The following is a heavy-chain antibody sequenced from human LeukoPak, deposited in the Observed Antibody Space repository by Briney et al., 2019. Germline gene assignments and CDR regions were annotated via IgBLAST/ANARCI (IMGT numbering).Heavy chain of an antibody. D-gene: IGHD1-7*01. CDR2: THYSGST. J-gene: IGHJ4*02. CDR1: GGSISSGDFY. V-gene: IGHV4-31*03. CDR3: AREVNWNSATLFDC. Sequence: SETLSLTCTVSGGSISSGDFYWTWIRQNPGKGLEWIGYTHYSGSTYYNPSLKSRVTISVDTSKNQFSLKLGSVAAADTAVYYCAREVNWNSATLFDCWGQGTLVTVSS.